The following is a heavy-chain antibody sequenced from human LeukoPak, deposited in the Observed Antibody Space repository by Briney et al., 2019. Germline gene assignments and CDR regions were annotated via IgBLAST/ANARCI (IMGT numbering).Heavy chain of an antibody. CDR2: ICPGDSNT. CDR3: ARGRGGWYDAFDI. J-gene: IGHJ3*02. Sequence: GEALKISCKCSGYSFTSYLIGLVRPMPGEGLELMGIICPGDSNTRYSPTFQGQVTISADKSISTAYLQWSSLKASDTAMYYCARGRGGWYDAFDIWGQGTMVTVSS. D-gene: IGHD6-19*01. CDR1: GYSFTSYL. V-gene: IGHV5-51*01.